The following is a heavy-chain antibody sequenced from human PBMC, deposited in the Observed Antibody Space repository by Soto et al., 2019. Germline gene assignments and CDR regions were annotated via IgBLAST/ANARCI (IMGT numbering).Heavy chain of an antibody. CDR3: AASPNPLYSGSYPGAFDI. D-gene: IGHD1-26*01. J-gene: IGHJ3*02. V-gene: IGHV1-58*02. CDR2: IVVGSGNT. Sequence: ASVKVSCKASGFTFTSSAMQWVRQARGQRLEWIGWIVVGSGNTNYAQKFQERVTITRDMSTSTAYMELSSLRSEDTAVYYCAASPNPLYSGSYPGAFDIWGQGTMVTVSS. CDR1: GFTFTSSA.